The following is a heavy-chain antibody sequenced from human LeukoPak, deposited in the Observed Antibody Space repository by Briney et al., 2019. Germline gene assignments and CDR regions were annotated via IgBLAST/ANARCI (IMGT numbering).Heavy chain of an antibody. Sequence: SETLSLTCTVSGGSISSYYWSWIRQPAGKGLEWIGRIYTSGSTNYNPSLKSRVSMSVDTSKNQFSLKLSSVTAADTAVYYCARDAYDFWSAPRWFDPWGQGTLVTVSS. CDR2: IYTSGST. CDR3: ARDAYDFWSAPRWFDP. D-gene: IGHD3-3*01. J-gene: IGHJ5*02. CDR1: GGSISSYY. V-gene: IGHV4-4*07.